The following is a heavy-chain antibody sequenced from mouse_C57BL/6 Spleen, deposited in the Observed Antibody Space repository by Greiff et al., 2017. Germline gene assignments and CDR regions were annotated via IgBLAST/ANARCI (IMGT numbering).Heavy chain of an antibody. V-gene: IGHV1-82*01. CDR1: GYAFSSSW. Sequence: QVQLQQSGPELVKPGASVKISCKASGYAFSSSWMNWVKQRPGKGLEWIGRIYPGDGDTNYNGKFKGKATLTADKSSSTAYMQLSSLTSEDSAVYFCASRGIRDFDVWGTGTTVTVSS. CDR2: IYPGDGDT. J-gene: IGHJ1*03. CDR3: ASRGIRDFDV. D-gene: IGHD2-4*01.